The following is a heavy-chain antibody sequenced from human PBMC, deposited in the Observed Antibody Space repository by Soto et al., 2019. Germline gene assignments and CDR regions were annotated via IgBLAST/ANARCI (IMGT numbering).Heavy chain of an antibody. CDR1: GGSISSYY. CDR3: ARHARRIAAAGIVDWFDP. CDR2: IYYSGST. V-gene: IGHV4-59*08. Sequence: SQTLSLTCTVSGGSISSYYWSWIRQPPGKGLEWIGYIYYSGSTNYNPSLKSRVTISVDTSKNQFSLKLSSVTAADTAVYYCARHARRIAAAGIVDWFDPWGQGTLVTVSS. J-gene: IGHJ5*02. D-gene: IGHD6-13*01.